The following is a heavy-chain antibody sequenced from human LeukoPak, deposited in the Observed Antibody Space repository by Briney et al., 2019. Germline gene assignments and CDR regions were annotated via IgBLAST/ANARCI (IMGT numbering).Heavy chain of an antibody. Sequence: PGGSLRLSCAASGFTFSSYSMTWVRQAPGKGLEWVSSISSSSSYIYYADSVKGRFTISRDNAKNSLYLQMNSLRAEDTAVYYCARDIPYSTTVTTTPAVDYWGQGTLVTVSS. CDR2: ISSSSSYI. D-gene: IGHD4-17*01. V-gene: IGHV3-21*01. J-gene: IGHJ4*02. CDR3: ARDIPYSTTVTTTPAVDY. CDR1: GFTFSSYS.